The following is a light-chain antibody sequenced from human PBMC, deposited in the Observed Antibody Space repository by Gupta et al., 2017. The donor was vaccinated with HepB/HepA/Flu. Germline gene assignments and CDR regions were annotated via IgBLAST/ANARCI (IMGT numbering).Light chain of an antibody. V-gene: IGKV2-28*01. J-gene: IGKJ2*04. Sequence: IVMTQSPPSLPVTPGEPAFISCRSSQSLLHSNGYNYLDWYLQKPGQSPQLLIYLGSNRASGVTDRFSGSGSGTDFTLKISRVEAEDVGVYYCMQALQTPCSFGQGTKLEIK. CDR3: MQALQTPCS. CDR2: LGS. CDR1: QSLLHSNGYNY.